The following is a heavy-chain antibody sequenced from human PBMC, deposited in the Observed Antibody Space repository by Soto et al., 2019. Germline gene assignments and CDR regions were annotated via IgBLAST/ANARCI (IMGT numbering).Heavy chain of an antibody. D-gene: IGHD4-17*01. CDR2: ISASGGST. CDR3: ARRKDDYEDS. J-gene: IGHJ4*02. Sequence: GESLKISCKGSGYSFTGYWITWVRQAPGKGLEWVSGISASGGSTYFADSVKGRFTISRDNSKNTLYLQMNSLRGEDTAVYYCARRKDDYEDSWGQGTLVTVSS. V-gene: IGHV3-23*01. CDR1: GYSFTGYW.